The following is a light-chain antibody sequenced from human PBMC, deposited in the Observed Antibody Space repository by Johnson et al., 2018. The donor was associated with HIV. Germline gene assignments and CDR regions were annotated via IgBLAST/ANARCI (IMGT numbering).Light chain of an antibody. CDR2: DNN. CDR1: SSNIGNNY. V-gene: IGLV1-51*01. CDR3: GTWDSSLSAYV. Sequence: QSALTQPPSVSAAPGQKVTISCSGSSSNIGNNYVSWYQQLPGTAPKLLIYDNNKRPSGIPDRFSGSKSGTSATLGITGLQTGDEADYYCGTWDSSLSAYVCGTGTKVT. J-gene: IGLJ1*01.